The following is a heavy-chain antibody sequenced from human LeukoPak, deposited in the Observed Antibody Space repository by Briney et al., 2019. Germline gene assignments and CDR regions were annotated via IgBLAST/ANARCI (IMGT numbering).Heavy chain of an antibody. CDR3: AREEVGVNWFDP. Sequence: PSQTLSLTCTVSGGSSSSGSYYWSWIRQPPGKGLEWIGEINHSGSTNYNPSLKSRDTISVDTSKNQFSLKLSSVTAADTAVHYCAREEVGVNWFDPWGQGTLVTVSS. V-gene: IGHV4-39*07. CDR1: GGSSSSGSYY. CDR2: INHSGST. D-gene: IGHD2-8*01. J-gene: IGHJ5*02.